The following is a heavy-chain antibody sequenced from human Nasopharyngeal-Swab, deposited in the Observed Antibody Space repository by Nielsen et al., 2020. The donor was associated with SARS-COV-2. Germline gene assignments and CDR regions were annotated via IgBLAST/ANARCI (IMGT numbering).Heavy chain of an antibody. CDR3: ARSGNDFWSGYNYYYYGMDV. V-gene: IGHV4-4*02. D-gene: IGHD3-3*01. CDR2: IYHSGSS. Sequence: WIRQPPGKGLEWIGEIYHSGSSNYNPSLKSGVTISVDKSKNQLSLKLSSVTAADTAVYYCARSGNDFWSGYNYYYYGMDVWGQGTTVTVSS. J-gene: IGHJ6*02.